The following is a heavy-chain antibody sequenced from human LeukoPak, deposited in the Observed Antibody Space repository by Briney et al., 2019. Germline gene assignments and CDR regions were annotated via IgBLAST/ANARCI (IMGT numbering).Heavy chain of an antibody. CDR2: ISSSGGST. CDR3: AKAGGSGSYYPYYFDY. D-gene: IGHD3-10*01. V-gene: IGHV3-23*01. J-gene: IGHJ4*02. CDR1: GFTFSTYD. Sequence: GGSLRLSCAASGFTFSTYDMTWVRQAPGKGLEWVSAISSSGGSTFYADSVKGRLTISRDNSKNTVFLQMSSLRAEDTAVYYCAKAGGSGSYYPYYFDYWGQGTLVTVSS.